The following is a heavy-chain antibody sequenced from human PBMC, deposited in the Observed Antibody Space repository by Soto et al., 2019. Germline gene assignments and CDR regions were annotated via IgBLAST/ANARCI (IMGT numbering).Heavy chain of an antibody. J-gene: IGHJ4*02. CDR2: INHSGST. CDR1: GGSISSGGYS. CDR3: ARTPAAIDY. D-gene: IGHD2-2*01. Sequence: SETLSLTCAVSGGSISSGGYSWSWIRQPPGKGLEWIGEINHSGSTNYNPSLKSRVTISVDTSKNQFSLKLSSVTAADTAVYYCARTPAAIDYWGQGTLVTVSS. V-gene: IGHV4-34*01.